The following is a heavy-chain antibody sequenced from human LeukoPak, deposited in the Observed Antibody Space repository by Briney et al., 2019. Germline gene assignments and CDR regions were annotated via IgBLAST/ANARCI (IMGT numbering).Heavy chain of an antibody. CDR3: ARHLSGVTGYTYGRGIDY. J-gene: IGHJ4*02. CDR2: ISSFSGTI. CDR1: GITFSSYS. Sequence: GGSLRLSCVASGITFSSYSMNWVRQAPGKGLEWVSYISSFSGTINYADSVKGRFTISRDNAKNSLYLQMNSLRAEDTAVYYCARHLSGVTGYTYGRGIDYWGQGTLVTVSS. D-gene: IGHD5-18*01. V-gene: IGHV3-48*01.